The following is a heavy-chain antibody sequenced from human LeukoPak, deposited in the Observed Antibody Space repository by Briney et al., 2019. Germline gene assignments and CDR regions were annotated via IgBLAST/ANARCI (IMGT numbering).Heavy chain of an antibody. CDR1: GFTFSSYG. D-gene: IGHD3-22*01. CDR3: AKTNGYYAD. Sequence: GGSLRLSCAASGFTFSSYGMNWVRQAPGKGLEWVSGISGSGGTTYYADSVKGRFTISRDNSKNSLSLQVSSLRAEDTAVYYCAKTNGYYADWGQGTLITVSS. J-gene: IGHJ4*02. V-gene: IGHV3-23*01. CDR2: ISGSGGTT.